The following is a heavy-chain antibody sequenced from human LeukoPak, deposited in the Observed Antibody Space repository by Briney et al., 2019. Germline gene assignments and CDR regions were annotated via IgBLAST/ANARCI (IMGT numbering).Heavy chain of an antibody. J-gene: IGHJ6*03. Sequence: GGSLRLSCAASGFTFSSYWMSWVRQAPGKGLEWVANIKQDGSEKYYVDSVKGRFTISRDNAKNSLYLQMNSLRAEETAVYYCARDRVTMVRAGGLYYYYYMDVWGKGTTVTISS. V-gene: IGHV3-7*01. CDR3: ARDRVTMVRAGGLYYYYYMDV. CDR1: GFTFSSYW. D-gene: IGHD3-10*01. CDR2: IKQDGSEK.